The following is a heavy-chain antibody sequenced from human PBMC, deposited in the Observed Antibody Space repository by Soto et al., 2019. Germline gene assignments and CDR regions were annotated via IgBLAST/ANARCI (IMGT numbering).Heavy chain of an antibody. CDR1: GGSFSGYY. V-gene: IGHV4-34*01. CDR2: INHSGST. Sequence: QVQLQQWGAGLLKPSETLSLTCAVYGGSFSGYYWSWIRQPPGKGLEWIGEINHSGSTNYNPSLKSRVTISVDTSKNQFSLKLSSVTAADTAVYYCARGQVAAAGTYYYYYGMDVW. J-gene: IGHJ6*01. D-gene: IGHD6-13*01. CDR3: ARGQVAAAGTYYYYYGMDV.